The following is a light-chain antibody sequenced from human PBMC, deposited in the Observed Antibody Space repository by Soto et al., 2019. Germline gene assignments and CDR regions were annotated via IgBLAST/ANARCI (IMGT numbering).Light chain of an antibody. V-gene: IGKV3-15*01. CDR2: GAS. J-gene: IGKJ4*01. CDR1: QSLNSD. CDR3: QQYNSWPLT. Sequence: ETVMTQSPATLSMSPGERATLSCRASQSLNSDLAWYQQKPGQAPRLLIYGASTRATGIPGRFSGSGSGTEFTLTISSLQSEDFAVYYCQQYNSWPLTSGGGTKV.